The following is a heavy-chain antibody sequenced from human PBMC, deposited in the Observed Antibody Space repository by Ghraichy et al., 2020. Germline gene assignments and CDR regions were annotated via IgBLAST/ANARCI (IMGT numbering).Heavy chain of an antibody. J-gene: IGHJ4*02. CDR1: GFTFSSYA. Sequence: GGSLRLSCVASGFTFSSYAMSWVRQAPGKGLEWVSTINGGGGTTFYADSVKGRLSISRDNSRNTLYLQMNSLRAEDTAVYYCAKGGDAYCSGGTCYHPFDYWGQGTLVTVSS. D-gene: IGHD2-15*01. CDR2: INGGGGTT. V-gene: IGHV3-23*01. CDR3: AKGGDAYCSGGTCYHPFDY.